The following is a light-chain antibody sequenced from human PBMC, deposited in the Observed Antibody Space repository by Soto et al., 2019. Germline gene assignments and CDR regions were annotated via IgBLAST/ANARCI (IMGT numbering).Light chain of an antibody. Sequence: QSVLTQPPSVSAAPGQKVTFSCSGSSSNIGNNYVSWYQQFPGTAPKLLISDNDKRPSGIPDRFSGSKSGTSATLAITGLQTGDEADYYCGTWDSSLSVVLVGGGTKLTVL. CDR1: SSNIGNNY. CDR3: GTWDSSLSVVL. CDR2: DND. J-gene: IGLJ2*01. V-gene: IGLV1-51*01.